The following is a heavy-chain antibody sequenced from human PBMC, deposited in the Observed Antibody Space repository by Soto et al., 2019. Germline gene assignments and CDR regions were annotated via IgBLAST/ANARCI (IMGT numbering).Heavy chain of an antibody. CDR2: IYPGDSDT. D-gene: IGHD3-10*01. CDR1: GYSFANYW. J-gene: IGHJ6*02. V-gene: IGHV5-51*01. CDR3: ARNRLRQYYYGMDV. Sequence: GESLKISCQGSGYSFANYWIAWVRQMPGKGLEWVGGIYPGDSDTRYSPSFRGQVTISADKSISHVYLQWSSLKASDTAMYYCARNRLRQYYYGMDVWGQGTTVTVPS.